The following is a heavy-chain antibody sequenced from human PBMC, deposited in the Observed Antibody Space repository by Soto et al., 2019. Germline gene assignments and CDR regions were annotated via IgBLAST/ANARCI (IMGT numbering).Heavy chain of an antibody. CDR1: GYTFTSYH. CDR2: INANNTNT. J-gene: IGHJ4*02. D-gene: IGHD1-1*01. V-gene: IGHV1-18*01. Sequence: QVQLVQSGAEVKKPGASVKVSCKTSGYTFTSYHISWVRQAPGQGLEWMGWINANNTNTNDAQKFQGRVTMTTDTITSTAYMELRSLRSDDTAEYYCARDTTTADYWGQGTLVTVSS. CDR3: ARDTTTADY.